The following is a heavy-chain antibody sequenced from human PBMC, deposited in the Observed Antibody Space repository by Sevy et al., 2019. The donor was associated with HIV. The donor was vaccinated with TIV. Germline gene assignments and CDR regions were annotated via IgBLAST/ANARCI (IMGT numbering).Heavy chain of an antibody. CDR2: IKSKTDGRTT. CDR1: GFTFSNAW. J-gene: IGHJ3*02. V-gene: IGHV3-15*01. Sequence: GGSLRLSCAASGFTFSNAWMSWVRQAPGKGLEWVGRIKSKTDGRTTDYGAPVKGRFTISRDVSKNTLYLQMNSLKTEDTAVYYCTTLGVTYYDFWSGYPPNAFDIWGQGTMVTVSS. CDR3: TTLGVTYYDFWSGYPPNAFDI. D-gene: IGHD3-3*01.